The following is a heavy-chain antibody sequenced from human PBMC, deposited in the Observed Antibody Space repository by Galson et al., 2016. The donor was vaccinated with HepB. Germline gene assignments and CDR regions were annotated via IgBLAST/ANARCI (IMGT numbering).Heavy chain of an antibody. CDR3: AKDGRTEYAMDV. D-gene: IGHD1-26*01. J-gene: IGHJ6*02. Sequence: SLRLSCAASGFTFRSYNMNWVRQAPGKGLEWVSSISSSSIYMYYADSVKGRFTISRDNAKNYVYLQMNSLRAEDTAVYYCAKDGRTEYAMDVWGQGTTVTVSS. CDR2: ISSSSIYM. CDR1: GFTFRSYN. V-gene: IGHV3-21*01.